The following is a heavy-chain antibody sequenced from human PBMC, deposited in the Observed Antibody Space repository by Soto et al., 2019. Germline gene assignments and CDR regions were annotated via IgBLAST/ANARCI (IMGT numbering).Heavy chain of an antibody. V-gene: IGHV2-5*02. CDR3: SYSHRYGGYIIDS. J-gene: IGHJ4*02. D-gene: IGHD4-17*01. Sequence: QITLKESGPMLVKPTQTLTLTCTFSGFSRSTSGVSVGWVRQPQGEALEWLALSDGDEDRRYRSSLKRRGTIAKGPYITQVIQTMTNMDPVDRATYYCSYSHRYGGYIIDSVGQGTLVNGST. CDR1: GFSRSTSGVS. CDR2: SDGDEDR.